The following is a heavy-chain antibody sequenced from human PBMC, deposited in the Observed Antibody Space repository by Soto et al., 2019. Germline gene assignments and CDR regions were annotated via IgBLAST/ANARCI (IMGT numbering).Heavy chain of an antibody. D-gene: IGHD3-10*01. J-gene: IGHJ3*02. Sequence: QGQLVESGGGVVQPGRSLRLSCAASEFTFSNYAMHWVRQAPGKGLDWVAVISFDGNTKYYADSVRGRFTLSRDNSMNFHSVQMDYLTCGDTPVYYCALASTNRGSPENHFDNWGRATMVTVS. CDR1: EFTFSNYA. V-gene: IGHV3-30-3*01. CDR2: ISFDGNTK. CDR3: ALASTNRGSPENHFDN.